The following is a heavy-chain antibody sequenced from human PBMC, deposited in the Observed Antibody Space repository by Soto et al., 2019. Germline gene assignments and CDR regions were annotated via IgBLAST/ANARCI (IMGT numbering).Heavy chain of an antibody. J-gene: IGHJ6*04. CDR1: GFTFSSYA. V-gene: IGHV3-30*14. CDR2: ISYDGSNK. CDR3: ARYYYRFYRGHGFSMDV. Sequence: QVQLVESGGGVVQPGRSVRLSCAASGFTFSSYAMHWVRQAPGKELEWVAVISYDGSNKYYADSVKGRWTISRDNSQNRMSIQRDSPRAEDTAEQSCARYYYRFYRGHGFSMDVWGKGTTVTVSS. D-gene: IGHD5-12*01.